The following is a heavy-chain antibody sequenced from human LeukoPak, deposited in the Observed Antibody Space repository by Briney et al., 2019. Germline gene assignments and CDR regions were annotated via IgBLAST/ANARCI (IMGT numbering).Heavy chain of an antibody. CDR2: FYPEDGET. CDR3: ATSPRVGATVFAFEY. D-gene: IGHD1-26*01. J-gene: IGHJ4*02. CDR1: GYTLTDLS. V-gene: IGHV1-24*01. Sequence: ASVMVSCRVSGYTLTDLSIHWVRQAPGKGLEWLGGFYPEDGETVYAQKFQGRVTMTEDTSSDTAFMDLSSLRSEDTAIYYCATSPRVGATVFAFEYWGQGTLVTVSS.